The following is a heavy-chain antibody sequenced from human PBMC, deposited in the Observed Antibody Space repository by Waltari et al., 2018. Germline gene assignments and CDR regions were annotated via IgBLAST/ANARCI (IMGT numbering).Heavy chain of an antibody. CDR2: IYSVGST. CDR1: GFTVSSNY. J-gene: IGHJ4*02. Sequence: EVQLVESGGGLIQPGGSLRLSCAASGFTVSSNYMSWVRQAPGKGLEWVSVIYSVGSTYYADSVKGRFTISRDNSKNTLYLQMNSLRAEDTAVYYCAREYYDYVWGSYRYYYFDYWGQGTLVTVSS. CDR3: AREYYDYVWGSYRYYYFDY. V-gene: IGHV3-53*01. D-gene: IGHD3-16*02.